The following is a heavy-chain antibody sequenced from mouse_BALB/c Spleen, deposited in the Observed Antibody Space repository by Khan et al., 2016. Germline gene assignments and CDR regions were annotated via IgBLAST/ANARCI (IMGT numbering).Heavy chain of an antibody. V-gene: IGHV10-1*02. CDR1: GFTFNTYA. CDR3: VTSGAMDY. CDR2: IRSKSNNYTT. D-gene: IGHD6-1*01. Sequence: EVQLVESGGGLVQPKGSLKLSCAASGFTFNTYAMNWVRQAPGKGLEWVARIRSKSNNYTTYYADSVKDRFTISRDDSQSMLHLQMNNLKTEDTAMYYCVTSGAMDYWGQGTSVTVS. J-gene: IGHJ4*01.